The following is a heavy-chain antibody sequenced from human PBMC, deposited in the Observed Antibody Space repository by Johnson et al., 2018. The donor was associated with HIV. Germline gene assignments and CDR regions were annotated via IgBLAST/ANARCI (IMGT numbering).Heavy chain of an antibody. Sequence: QVQLVESGGGVVQPGRSLRLSCAASGFTFSSYAMHWVRQAPGKGLEWVSVIYSGGGAYYADSVKGRFIISRDNSKNMLYLHMNSLRPEDTAVYYCARDGRDLVTRGSFDIWGQGTVVTVSS. CDR3: ARDGRDLVTRGSFDI. D-gene: IGHD3-9*01. J-gene: IGHJ3*02. V-gene: IGHV3-NL1*01. CDR1: GFTFSSYA. CDR2: IYSGGGA.